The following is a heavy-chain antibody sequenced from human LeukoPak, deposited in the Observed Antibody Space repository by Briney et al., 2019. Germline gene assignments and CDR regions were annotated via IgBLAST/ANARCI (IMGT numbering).Heavy chain of an antibody. CDR2: IYTSGST. V-gene: IGHV4-4*07. J-gene: IGHJ4*02. CDR1: GGSISSYY. D-gene: IGHD3-3*01. CDR3: ARDRRGNSYYDFPWALDY. Sequence: SETLSLTCTVSGGSISSYYWSWIRQPPGKGLEWIGRIYTSGSTNYNPSLKSRVTMSVDTSKNQFSLKLSSVTAADTAVYYCARDRRGNSYYDFPWALDYWGQGTLVTVSS.